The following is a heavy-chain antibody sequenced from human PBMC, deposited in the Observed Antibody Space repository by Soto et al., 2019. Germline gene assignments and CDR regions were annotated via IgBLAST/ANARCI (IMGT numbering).Heavy chain of an antibody. CDR3: AGEKVWVVTATLDY. D-gene: IGHD2-21*02. V-gene: IGHV3-33*01. Sequence: QVQLVESGGGVVQPGRSLRLSCAASGFTFSSYGMHWVRQAPGKGLEWVAVIWYVGSNKYYADSVKGRFTISRDNSKNTLYLQMNSLRAEDTAVYYCAGEKVWVVTATLDYWGQGTLVTVSS. J-gene: IGHJ4*02. CDR1: GFTFSSYG. CDR2: IWYVGSNK.